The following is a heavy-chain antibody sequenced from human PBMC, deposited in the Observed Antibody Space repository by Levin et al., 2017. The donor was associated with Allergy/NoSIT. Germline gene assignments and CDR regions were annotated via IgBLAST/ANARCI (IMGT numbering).Heavy chain of an antibody. CDR2: ISYDGSNK. J-gene: IGHJ4*02. V-gene: IGHV3-30*03. CDR1: GFTFSTYG. CDR3: ARPRNTYYDKIGGLEY. Sequence: SCAASGFTFSTYGMHWVRQAPGKGLEWVAVISYDGSNKFYADSVKGRFTISRDNSKNTLYLQMNSLRAEDTAVYYCARPRNTYYDKIGGLEYWGQVTLVTVSS. D-gene: IGHD3-9*01.